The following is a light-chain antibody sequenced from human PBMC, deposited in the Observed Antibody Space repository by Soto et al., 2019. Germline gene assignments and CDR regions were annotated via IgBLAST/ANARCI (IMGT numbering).Light chain of an antibody. J-gene: IGKJ1*01. Sequence: EIVLTQSPGTLSLSPGERATLSCRASQSVSSSYLAWYQQKPGQAPRVLIYGASNRATGISDRFSGSGSGTDFTLTISRLEPEDFAVYYCQQYDTSRTFGQGTTVEIK. CDR2: GAS. CDR1: QSVSSSY. V-gene: IGKV3-20*01. CDR3: QQYDTSRT.